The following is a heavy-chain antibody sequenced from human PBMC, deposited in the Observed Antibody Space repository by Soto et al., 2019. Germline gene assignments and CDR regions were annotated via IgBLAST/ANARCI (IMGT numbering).Heavy chain of an antibody. D-gene: IGHD6-13*01. CDR2: IYPGDSDT. J-gene: IGHJ6*04. CDR1: GYSFTSYW. CDR3: ASTSAAGKYYYVMAV. Sequence: PGESLKISCKGSGYSFTSYWIGWVRQMPGKGLEWMGIIYPGDSDTRYSPYFQGQVTISADKSISTAYLQWSSLKASDTAMYNWASTSAAGKYYYVMAVWAKGTTFTVSS. V-gene: IGHV5-51*01.